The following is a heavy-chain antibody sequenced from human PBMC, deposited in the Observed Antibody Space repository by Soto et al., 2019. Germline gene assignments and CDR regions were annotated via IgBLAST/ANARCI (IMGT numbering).Heavy chain of an antibody. V-gene: IGHV4-4*07. CDR3: AREAQLVGLTVSSDY. D-gene: IGHD1-26*01. Sequence: SETLSLTCTVSGVSISNYYWSWIRQPAGKGLEWIGRIYTSGSTYYNPSLKSRVTMSLGTSKNQFSLKLSSVTAADTAVYYCAREAQLVGLTVSSDYWAQGTLVTGSS. CDR1: GVSISNYY. J-gene: IGHJ4*02. CDR2: IYTSGST.